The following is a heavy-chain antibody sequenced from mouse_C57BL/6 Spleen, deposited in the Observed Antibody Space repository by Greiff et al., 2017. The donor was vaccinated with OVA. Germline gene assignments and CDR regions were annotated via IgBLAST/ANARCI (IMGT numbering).Heavy chain of an antibody. D-gene: IGHD3-2*02. CDR2: ISDGGSYT. Sequence: EVQRVESGGGLVKPGGSLKLSCAASGFTFSSYAMSWVRQTPEKRLEWVATISDGGSYTYYPDNVKGRFTISRDNAKNNLYLQMRQLKSEDTAIYDCARVSSGPAWFAYWGQGTLVTVSA. V-gene: IGHV5-4*01. CDR1: GFTFSSYA. CDR3: ARVSSGPAWFAY. J-gene: IGHJ3*01.